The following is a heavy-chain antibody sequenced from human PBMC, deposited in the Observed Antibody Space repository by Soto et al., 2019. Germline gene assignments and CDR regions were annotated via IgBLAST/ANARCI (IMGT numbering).Heavy chain of an antibody. CDR3: ARYIPGVRYYGMDV. CDR2: IGESGTPT. Sequence: EVQVLESGGGLVQPGGSLRLSCAASGITFSSYAMKWVRQAPGKGLEWVSLIGESGTPTYYADSVKGRFTISRDNSGNTLFLEMYSLRAEDTAVDYCARYIPGVRYYGMDVWGQGTTVTVSS. D-gene: IGHD2-2*01. CDR1: GITFSSYA. V-gene: IGHV3-23*01. J-gene: IGHJ6*02.